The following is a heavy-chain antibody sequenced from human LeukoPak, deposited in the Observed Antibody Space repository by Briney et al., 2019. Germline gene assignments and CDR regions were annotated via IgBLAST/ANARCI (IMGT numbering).Heavy chain of an antibody. CDR3: ARCYYDSSGYCNGVDY. J-gene: IGHJ4*02. CDR1: GFTFNSYW. V-gene: IGHV3-74*01. CDR2: IKSDGSST. Sequence: PGGSLRLSCAASGFTFNSYWMHWVRQPPGQGLVWVSRIKSDGSSTDFADSVKGRFTISRDNAKNTLYLQMHSLRADDTAMYYCARCYYDSSGYCNGVDYWGQGTLVTVSS. D-gene: IGHD3-22*01.